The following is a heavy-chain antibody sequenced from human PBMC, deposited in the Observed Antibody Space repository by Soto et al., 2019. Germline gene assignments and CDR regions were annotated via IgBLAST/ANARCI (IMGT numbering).Heavy chain of an antibody. CDR2: MNPNSGNT. D-gene: IGHD6-13*01. CDR3: ARERSAAGSGWFDP. Sequence: QVQLLQSGAEVKKPGASVKVSCKASGYTFTSYDINWVRQATGQGFEWMGWMNPNSGNTDYAQKFQGRATMTRNTTISTAYMELSSMRSEDTAVYYCARERSAAGSGWFDPWGEGTRVTVSS. V-gene: IGHV1-8*01. CDR1: GYTFTSYD. J-gene: IGHJ5*02.